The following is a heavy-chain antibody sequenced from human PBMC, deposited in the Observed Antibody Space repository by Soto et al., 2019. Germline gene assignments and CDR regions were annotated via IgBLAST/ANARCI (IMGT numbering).Heavy chain of an antibody. CDR2: IYRGDST. CDR3: ARAGGGNSDPHDAFDI. Sequence: EVQLVESGGGLIQPGGSLRLSCAASGFTVSSDYMSWVRQAPRKGLEWVSFIYRGDSTYYADSVKGRFAISRDNSKNTLYLPMNSLRAADTAVYYCARAGGGNSDPHDAFDIWGLGTIVTVSS. V-gene: IGHV3-53*01. J-gene: IGHJ3*02. D-gene: IGHD2-21*02. CDR1: GFTVSSDY.